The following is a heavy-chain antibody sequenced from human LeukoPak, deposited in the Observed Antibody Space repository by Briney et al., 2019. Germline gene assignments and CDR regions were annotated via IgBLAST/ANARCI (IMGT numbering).Heavy chain of an antibody. Sequence: SETLSLTCAVSGGSISSGGYSWSWIRQPPGKGLEWIGYIYYSGSTNYNPSLKSRVTISVDTSKNQFSLKLSSVTAADTAVYYCARVPTLWFGESHWFGPWGQGTLVTVSS. J-gene: IGHJ5*02. CDR1: GGSISSGGYS. V-gene: IGHV4-61*08. CDR3: ARVPTLWFGESHWFGP. D-gene: IGHD3-10*01. CDR2: IYYSGST.